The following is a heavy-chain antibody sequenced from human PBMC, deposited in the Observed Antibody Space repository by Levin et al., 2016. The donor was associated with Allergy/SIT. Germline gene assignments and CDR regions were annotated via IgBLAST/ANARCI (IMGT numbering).Heavy chain of an antibody. CDR3: ARQLERHFDL. D-gene: IGHD1-1*01. V-gene: IGHV5-51*01. Sequence: VRQMPGKGLEWMGIIYPGDSDTRYSPSFQGQVTISADKSISTAYLQWSSLKASDTAMYYCARQLERHFDLWGRGTLVTVSS. CDR2: IYPGDSDT. J-gene: IGHJ2*01.